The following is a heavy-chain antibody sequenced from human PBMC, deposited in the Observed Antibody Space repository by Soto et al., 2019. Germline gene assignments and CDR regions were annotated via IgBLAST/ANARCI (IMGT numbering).Heavy chain of an antibody. V-gene: IGHV3-64D*06. J-gene: IGHJ2*01. CDR2: ISSNGGST. CDR3: VKHAEDGRRYCSTVSAFLRNRSSDL. D-gene: IGHD3-9*01. Sequence: EKGLEYVSAISSNGGSTYYADSVKGRFTISRDNSKNTLYLHRSSLRAEDTTVYYCVKHAEDGRRYCSTVSAFLRNRSSDL.